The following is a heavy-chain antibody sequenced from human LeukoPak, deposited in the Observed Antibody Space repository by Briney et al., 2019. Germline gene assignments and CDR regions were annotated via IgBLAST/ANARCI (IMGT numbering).Heavy chain of an antibody. Sequence: GGSLKISGKGLGYSFIIYRIGGVRQIPGKGLEGMGIIYPGDSDTRYSPSFQGQFTISADRAISTAYLQWSSLKASDTAMYYCARRGIAAAAGWFDPWGQGTLVTVSS. J-gene: IGHJ5*02. CDR1: GYSFIIYR. CDR3: ARRGIAAAAGWFDP. V-gene: IGHV5-51*01. CDR2: IYPGDSDT. D-gene: IGHD6-13*01.